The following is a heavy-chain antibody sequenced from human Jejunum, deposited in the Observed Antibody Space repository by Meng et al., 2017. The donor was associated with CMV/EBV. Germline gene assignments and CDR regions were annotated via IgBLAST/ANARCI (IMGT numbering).Heavy chain of an antibody. Sequence: GFSFTTSGMHWAREAAGWGLGLSSRIKGDGGSTNSADSGKGRFTITRDNAMNTLSLQMNSLRVEDTAVYYWARGATGGSYRFDFWGHGTRVTVSS. J-gene: IGHJ4*01. CDR1: GFSFTTSG. V-gene: IGHV3-74*01. CDR3: ARGATGGSYRFDF. CDR2: IKGDGGST. D-gene: IGHD1-26*01.